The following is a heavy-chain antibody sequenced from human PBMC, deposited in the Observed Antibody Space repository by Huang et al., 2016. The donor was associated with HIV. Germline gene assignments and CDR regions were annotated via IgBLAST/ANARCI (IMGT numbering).Heavy chain of an antibody. V-gene: IGHV3-15*01. CDR1: GFTFGKSW. CDR3: SADWDKWFSQPDF. CDR2: SKSNSDGGKT. J-gene: IGHJ4*02. Sequence: DEELVESGGGLVKPGGSLRLSCAASGFTFGKSWMIWVRQAPGKGLEWLGRSKSNSDGGKTDYSAPVKGRFTISRDDSKDMVYLQMISLRVEDTALYFCSADWDKWFSQPDFWGQGTPVTVSS. D-gene: IGHD2-8*01.